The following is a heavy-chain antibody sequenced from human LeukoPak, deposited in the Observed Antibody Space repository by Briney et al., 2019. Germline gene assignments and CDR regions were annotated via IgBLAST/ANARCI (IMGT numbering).Heavy chain of an antibody. CDR1: GDSVSSNSAA. Sequence: SQTLSLTCAISGDSVSSNSAAWNWIRQSPSRGLEWLGRTYYRSKWYNDHAVSVKSRITINPDTSKNQFSLQLNSVTPEDTAVYYCARGVDLVGATSFDYWGQGTLVTVSS. D-gene: IGHD1-26*01. J-gene: IGHJ4*02. V-gene: IGHV6-1*01. CDR2: TYYRSKWYN. CDR3: ARGVDLVGATSFDY.